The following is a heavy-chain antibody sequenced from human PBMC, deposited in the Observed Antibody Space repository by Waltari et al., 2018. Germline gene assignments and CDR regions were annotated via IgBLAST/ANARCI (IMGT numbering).Heavy chain of an antibody. Sequence: QVTLKESGPALVKPTQTLTLTCTFSGFSLSTSGMRVSWIRQPPGKALEWLARIDWDDDKFYSTSLKTRLTSSKDTSKNQVVLTMTNMDPVDTATYYCARMNPSGYGHFDYWGQGTLVTVSS. J-gene: IGHJ4*02. D-gene: IGHD5-12*01. CDR3: ARMNPSGYGHFDY. CDR1: GFSLSTSGMR. V-gene: IGHV2-70*04. CDR2: IDWDDDK.